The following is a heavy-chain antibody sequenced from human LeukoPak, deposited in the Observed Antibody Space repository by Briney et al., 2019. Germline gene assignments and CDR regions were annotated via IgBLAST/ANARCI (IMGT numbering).Heavy chain of an antibody. CDR3: AKAIVVVPAAQYFQH. Sequence: GGSLRLSCAASGFTFSSSWMTWVRQAPGKGLEWVSAISGSGGSTYYADSVKGRFTISRDNSKNTLYLQMNSLRAEDTAVYYCAKAIVVVPAAQYFQHWGQGTLVTVSS. V-gene: IGHV3-23*01. CDR1: GFTFSSSW. J-gene: IGHJ1*01. CDR2: ISGSGGST. D-gene: IGHD2-2*01.